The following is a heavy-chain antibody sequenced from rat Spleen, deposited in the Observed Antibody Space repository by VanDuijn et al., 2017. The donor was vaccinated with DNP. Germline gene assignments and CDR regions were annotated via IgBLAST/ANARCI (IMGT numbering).Heavy chain of an antibody. CDR1: GFTFSDFN. CDR3: STLNYYASLSGYFDH. CDR2: ITYDGSST. V-gene: IGHV5-7*01. Sequence: EVQLVESGGGLVQPGRSLKVSCAASGFTFSDFNMAWVRQAPKKGLEWVATITYDGSSTYYGDSVKGRFTISRDNAKTTLYLRMDSLRSEDTATYYCSTLNYYASLSGYFDHWGQGVMVTVSS. J-gene: IGHJ2*01. D-gene: IGHD1-12*01.